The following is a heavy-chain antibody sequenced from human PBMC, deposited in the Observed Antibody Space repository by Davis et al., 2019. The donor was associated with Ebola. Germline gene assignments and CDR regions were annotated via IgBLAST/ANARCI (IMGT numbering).Heavy chain of an antibody. D-gene: IGHD1-26*01. V-gene: IGHV3-23*01. CDR1: GFAFRNYV. CDR3: AKDTSNIWFDI. CDR2: LGTSAVT. J-gene: IGHJ3*02. Sequence: PAGSLRLSCAASGFAFRNYVMSWVRQAPGKGLEWISTLGTSAVTYYADSVKGRFTISRDNSKNTLYLQMNSLRVEDTAIYYCAKDTSNIWFDIWGQGTNVTVSS.